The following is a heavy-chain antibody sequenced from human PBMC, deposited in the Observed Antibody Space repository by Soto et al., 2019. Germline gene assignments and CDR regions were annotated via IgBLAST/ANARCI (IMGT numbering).Heavy chain of an antibody. CDR3: ARLAAAGRLPTDY. D-gene: IGHD6-13*01. CDR1: GFTFSDYY. Sequence: GGSLRLSCEASGFTFSDYYMSWIRQAPGKGLEWVAVISYDGSNKYYADSVRGRFTISRDNAKQTLFLQMNSLRVDDTAVYYCARLAAAGRLPTDYWGQGVLVTVLL. CDR2: ISYDGSNK. J-gene: IGHJ4*02. V-gene: IGHV3-30*03.